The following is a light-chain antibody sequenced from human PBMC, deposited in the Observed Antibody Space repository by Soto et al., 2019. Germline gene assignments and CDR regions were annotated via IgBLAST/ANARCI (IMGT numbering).Light chain of an antibody. CDR3: QQRSNWPLT. V-gene: IGKV3-11*01. CDR1: QSVSSY. J-gene: IGKJ4*01. Sequence: EILLTQSPATLSLSPGERATLSCRASQSVSSYLAWYQQRPGQAPRLLIYDASSRATGIPARFSGSGSGTDFTLTISSLEPEDFAVYYCQQRSNWPLTFGGGTKVEI. CDR2: DAS.